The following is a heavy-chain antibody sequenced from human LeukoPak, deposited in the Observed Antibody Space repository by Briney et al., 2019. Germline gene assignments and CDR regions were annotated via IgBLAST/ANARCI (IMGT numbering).Heavy chain of an antibody. D-gene: IGHD6-13*01. CDR2: ISWNSGSI. CDR3: AKDLGYSSSWPYYFDY. J-gene: IGHJ4*02. CDR1: GFTFDDYA. Sequence: GGSLRLSCAASGFTFDDYAMHWVRQAPGKGLEWVSGISWNSGSIGYADPVKGRFTISRDNAKNSLYLQMNSLRAEDTALYYCAKDLGYSSSWPYYFDYWGQGTLVTVSS. V-gene: IGHV3-9*01.